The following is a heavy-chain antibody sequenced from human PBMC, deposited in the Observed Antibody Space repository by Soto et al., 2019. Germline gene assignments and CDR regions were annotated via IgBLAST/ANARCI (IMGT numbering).Heavy chain of an antibody. V-gene: IGHV4-59*01. Sequence: PSETLSLTCTVSGGSISSYYWSWIRQPPGKGLEWIGYIYYSGSTNYNPSLKSRVTISVDTSKNQFSLKLSSVTAADTAVYYCARGPDIVVVPAADWFDPRGQGTLVTVSS. J-gene: IGHJ5*02. D-gene: IGHD2-2*01. CDR1: GGSISSYY. CDR3: ARGPDIVVVPAADWFDP. CDR2: IYYSGST.